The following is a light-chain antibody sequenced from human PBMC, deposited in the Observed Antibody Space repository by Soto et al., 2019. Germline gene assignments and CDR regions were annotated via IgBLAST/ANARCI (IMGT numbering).Light chain of an antibody. J-gene: IGKJ5*01. CDR1: QSITIY. Sequence: DIQMTQSPSSLSASVGDRVTITCRASQSITIYLNWYQQKPGKAPKLLIYKASTLKGGVPSRFSGSGSGTEFTLTISSLQPDDFATYYCQHYNSYSEAFGQGTRLEI. CDR3: QHYNSYSEA. CDR2: KAS. V-gene: IGKV1-5*03.